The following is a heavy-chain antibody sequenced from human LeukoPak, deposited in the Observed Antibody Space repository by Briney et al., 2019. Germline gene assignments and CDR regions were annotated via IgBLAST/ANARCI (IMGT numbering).Heavy chain of an antibody. CDR3: AKDSAKKYDDY. Sequence: TGGSLRLSCAASGFTFSSYAMSWVRQTPGKGLEWVSGISGSDGSTNYADSVKGRFTISRENSKNTLYLQMNSLRAEDTAVYYCAKDSAKKYDDYWGQGTLVTVSS. CDR1: GFTFSSYA. D-gene: IGHD2/OR15-2a*01. J-gene: IGHJ4*02. CDR2: ISGSDGST. V-gene: IGHV3-23*01.